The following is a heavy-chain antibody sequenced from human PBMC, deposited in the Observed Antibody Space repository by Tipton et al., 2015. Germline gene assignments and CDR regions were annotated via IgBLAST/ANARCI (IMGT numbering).Heavy chain of an antibody. Sequence: SLRLSCAASGFPFRNYAMSWVRQAPGKGLEWVSVITSGANVGFAESVKGRFSISRDTSKNTVYLQMNSLRAEDTAVYYCATHVRGAKRIGVVSGTVNRYYAMDIWGQGTTVTVSS. D-gene: IGHD3-3*01. J-gene: IGHJ6*02. CDR2: ITSGANV. CDR3: ATHVRGAKRIGVVSGTVNRYYAMDI. V-gene: IGHV3-23*01. CDR1: GFPFRNYA.